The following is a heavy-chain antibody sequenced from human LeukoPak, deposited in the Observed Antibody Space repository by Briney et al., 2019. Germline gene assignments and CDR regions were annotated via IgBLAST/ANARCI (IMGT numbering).Heavy chain of an antibody. D-gene: IGHD3-3*02. J-gene: IGHJ4*02. CDR1: GYSISTGYY. CDR3: ARDAIFGVVIMRVYFDY. V-gene: IGHV4-38-2*02. Sequence: SETLSLTCTVSGYSISTGYYWDWIRQPPGKGLEWIGTFYHGGSTYYNPSLKSRVTISVDTSKNQFSLKLSSVTAADTAVYYCARDAIFGVVIMRVYFDYWGQGTLVTVSS. CDR2: FYHGGST.